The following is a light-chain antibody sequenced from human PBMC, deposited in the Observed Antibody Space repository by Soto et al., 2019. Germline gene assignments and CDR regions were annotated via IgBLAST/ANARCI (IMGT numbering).Light chain of an antibody. J-gene: IGKJ2*01. CDR2: SAS. CDR3: QQGHNWPLT. V-gene: IGKV3-15*01. CDR1: QSISTE. Sequence: EIVITQSPATLSVSPGERAALACRASQSISTELAWYQQKPGQPPRLLIYSASTMATGVPARFTGSGSGSEFTLTISGLQSEDFAVYYCQQGHNWPLTFGQGTRVEI.